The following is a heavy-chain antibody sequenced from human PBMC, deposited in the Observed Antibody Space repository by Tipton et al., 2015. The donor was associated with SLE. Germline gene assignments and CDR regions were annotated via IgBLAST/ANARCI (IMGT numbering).Heavy chain of an antibody. CDR2: INHSGST. Sequence: TLSLTCTVSGGSISSYYWNWIRQPPGKGLEWIGEINHSGSTNYNPSLKSRVTISVDTSKNQFSLKLSSVTAADTAVYYCARGVSVADIDYFDYWGQGTLVTVSS. J-gene: IGHJ4*02. D-gene: IGHD2-15*01. CDR1: GGSISSYY. CDR3: ARGVSVADIDYFDY. V-gene: IGHV4-34*01.